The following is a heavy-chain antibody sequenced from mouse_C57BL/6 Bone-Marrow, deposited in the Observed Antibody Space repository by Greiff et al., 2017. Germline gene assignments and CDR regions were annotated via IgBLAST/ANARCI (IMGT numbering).Heavy chain of an antibody. V-gene: IGHV1-78*01. CDR1: GYTFTDHT. D-gene: IGHD4-1*01. CDR2: IYPRDGST. J-gene: IGHJ4*01. CDR3: ARSKFKLGLYYYAMDY. Sequence: QVQLQQPDAELVKPGASVKISCKVSGYTFTDHTIHWMKQRPEQGLEWIGYIYPRDGSTKYNEKFKGKATLTADKSSSTAYMQLNSLTSEDSAVYFCARSKFKLGLYYYAMDYWGQGTSVTVSS.